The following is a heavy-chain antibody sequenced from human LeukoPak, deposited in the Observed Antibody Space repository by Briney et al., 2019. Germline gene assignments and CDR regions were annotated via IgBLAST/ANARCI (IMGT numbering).Heavy chain of an antibody. V-gene: IGHV7-4-1*02. CDR1: GYTFTSYV. Sequence: EASVKVSCKASGYTFTSYVMNGVRQAPGQGLEWMGWINTNTGNPTYAQGFTGRFVFSLDTSVSTAYLQISSLKAEDTAVYYCAILRGITMVRGFDYWGQGTLVTVSS. CDR2: INTNTGNP. D-gene: IGHD3-10*01. CDR3: AILRGITMVRGFDY. J-gene: IGHJ4*02.